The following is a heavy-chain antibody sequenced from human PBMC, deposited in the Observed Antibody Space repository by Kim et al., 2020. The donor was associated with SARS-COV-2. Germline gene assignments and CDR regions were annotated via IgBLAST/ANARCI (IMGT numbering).Heavy chain of an antibody. D-gene: IGHD5-12*01. CDR2: ISYDGSKK. V-gene: IGHV3-30*18. J-gene: IGHJ4*02. Sequence: GGSLRLSCAASGFTFSSYGMHWVRQAPGKGLEWVAVISYDGSKKYYADSVKGRFTISRDNSKNTLYLQMNSLRAEDTAVYYCAKNPGDGYNYFDYWGQGTLVTVSS. CDR1: GFTFSSYG. CDR3: AKNPGDGYNYFDY.